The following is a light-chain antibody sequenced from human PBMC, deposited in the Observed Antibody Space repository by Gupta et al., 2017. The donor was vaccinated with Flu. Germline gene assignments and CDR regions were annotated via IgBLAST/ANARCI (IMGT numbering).Light chain of an antibody. V-gene: IGKV1-39*01. CDR1: QSISSY. CDR3: QQSYSTVIT. CDR2: AAS. Sequence: DIQMTQSTSSLSASVGDRVTITCRASQSISSYLNWYQQKPGKAPKLLIYAASSLQSGVPSRFSGSGSGTDFTLTISSLQPEDFATYYCQQSYSTVITFGQGTRLEIK. J-gene: IGKJ5*01.